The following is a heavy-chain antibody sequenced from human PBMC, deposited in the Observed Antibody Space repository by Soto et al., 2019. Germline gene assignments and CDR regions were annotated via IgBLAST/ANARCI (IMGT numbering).Heavy chain of an antibody. V-gene: IGHV3-7*05. CDR2: INRDGSKK. J-gene: IGHJ3*02. CDR1: GFTLSAYW. CDR3: AREVPPGSSSLYLDAFDI. Sequence: EVHLEESGGDLVQPGGSLRLSCAASGFTLSAYWMTWVRQAPGKGLEWVANINRDGSKKSYLDSVRGRFTISRDNVGNALYLQMDSLRADDTALYYCAREVPPGSSSLYLDAFDIWGQGTMVTVSS. D-gene: IGHD6-13*01.